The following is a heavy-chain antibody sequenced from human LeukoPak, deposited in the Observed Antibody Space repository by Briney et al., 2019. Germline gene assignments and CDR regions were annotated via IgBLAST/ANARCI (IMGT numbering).Heavy chain of an antibody. V-gene: IGHV1-18*01. CDR3: ARTSDIYCSSTSCYYYYYYGMDV. CDR1: GYTFTSYG. D-gene: IGHD2-2*01. J-gene: IGHJ6*02. Sequence: ASVKVSCKASGYTFTSYGISWVRQAPGQGLEWMGWISAYNGNTNYAQKPQGRVTMTPDTSTSTAYMELRSLRSDDTAVYYCARTSDIYCSSTSCYYYYYYGMDVWGQGTTVTVSS. CDR2: ISAYNGNT.